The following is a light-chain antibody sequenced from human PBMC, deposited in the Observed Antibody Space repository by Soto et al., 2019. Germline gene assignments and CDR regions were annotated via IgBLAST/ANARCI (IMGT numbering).Light chain of an antibody. J-gene: IGKJ1*01. CDR1: QGISRY. Sequence: AIRMTQSPSSLSASTGDSVTIICRASQGISRYLAWYQQKPGKAPKLLIYAASTLQSGVPSRFSGSGPGTDFTLTISCLQSEDFATYYCQHYNSYSEAFGQGTKVDIK. V-gene: IGKV1-8*01. CDR3: QHYNSYSEA. CDR2: AAS.